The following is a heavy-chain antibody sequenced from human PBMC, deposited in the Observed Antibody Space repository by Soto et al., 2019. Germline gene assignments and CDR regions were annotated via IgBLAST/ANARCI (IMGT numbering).Heavy chain of an antibody. CDR1: GYSFTSYW. CDR3: ARLPPNYDSSGFRDY. J-gene: IGHJ4*02. V-gene: IGHV5-51*01. Sequence: GESLTISCEGSGYSFTSYWMRWVRQLPGKGLEWMGIIYPGDSDTRYSPSFQGQVTISADKSISTAYLQWSSLKASDTAMYYCARLPPNYDSSGFRDYWGQGTLGIFSS. CDR2: IYPGDSDT. D-gene: IGHD3-22*01.